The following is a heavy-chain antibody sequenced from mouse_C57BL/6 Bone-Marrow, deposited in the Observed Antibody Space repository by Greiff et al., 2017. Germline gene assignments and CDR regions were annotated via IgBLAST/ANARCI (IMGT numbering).Heavy chain of an antibody. CDR1: GYTFTNYW. Sequence: VQLQQSGAELVRPGTSVKMSCKASGYTFTNYWIGWAKQRPGHGLEWIGDIYPGGGYTNYNEKFKGKATLTADKSSSTAYMQFSSLTSEDSAIYYGAREAYYSNYVWYFDVWGTGTTVTVSS. J-gene: IGHJ1*03. V-gene: IGHV1-63*01. CDR2: IYPGGGYT. D-gene: IGHD2-5*01. CDR3: AREAYYSNYVWYFDV.